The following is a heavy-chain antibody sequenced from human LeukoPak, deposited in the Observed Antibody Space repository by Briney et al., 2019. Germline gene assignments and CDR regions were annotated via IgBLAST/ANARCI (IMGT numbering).Heavy chain of an antibody. J-gene: IGHJ4*02. CDR1: GYTFTGYY. D-gene: IGHD5-12*01. V-gene: IGHV1-18*04. Sequence: ASVKVSCKASGYTFTGYYMHWVRQAPGQGLEWMGWISAYNGNTNYAQKVQGRVTMTTDTSTSTAYMELRSLRSDDTAVYYCARDNMVATNYFDYWGQGTLVTVSS. CDR3: ARDNMVATNYFDY. CDR2: ISAYNGNT.